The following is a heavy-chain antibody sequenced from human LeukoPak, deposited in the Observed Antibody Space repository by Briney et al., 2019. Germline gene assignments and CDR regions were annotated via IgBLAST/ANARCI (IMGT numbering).Heavy chain of an antibody. CDR2: IYHSGST. CDR3: ARGRRDYNYEDYFDY. Sequence: SETLSLTCAVSGYSISSGYYWGWIRQPPGKGLEWIGSIYHSGSTYYNPSLKSRVTISVDTPKNQFSLKLSSVTAADTAVYYCARGRRDYNYEDYFDYWGQGTLVTVSS. D-gene: IGHD1-20*01. J-gene: IGHJ4*02. CDR1: GYSISSGYY. V-gene: IGHV4-38-2*01.